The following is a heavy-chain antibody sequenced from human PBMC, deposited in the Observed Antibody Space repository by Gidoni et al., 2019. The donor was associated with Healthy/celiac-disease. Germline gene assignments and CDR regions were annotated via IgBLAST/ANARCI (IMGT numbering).Heavy chain of an antibody. D-gene: IGHD6-13*01. J-gene: IGHJ4*02. CDR1: GFTFDDYA. Sequence: EVQLVESGGGLVQPGRSLRLSCAASGFTFDDYAMHWVRQAPGKGLEWVSGISWNSGSIGYADSVKGRFTISRDNAKNSLYLQMNSLRAEDTALYYCAKGGYSSSWYFVDYWGQGTLVTVSS. V-gene: IGHV3-9*01. CDR2: ISWNSGSI. CDR3: AKGGYSSSWYFVDY.